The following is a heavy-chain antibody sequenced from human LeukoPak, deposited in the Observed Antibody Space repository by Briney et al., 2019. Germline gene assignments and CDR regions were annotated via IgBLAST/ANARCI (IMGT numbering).Heavy chain of an antibody. Sequence: GGSLRLSCAASGLTFSMSWVRQAPGKGLEWVSGISGSGGSTYHADSVKGRFTISRDNSKNTLYVQMNSLRAEDTAVYYCAKRGAEVGATVAPGDYWGQGTLVTVSS. D-gene: IGHD1-26*01. CDR3: AKRGAEVGATVAPGDY. CDR2: ISGSGGST. CDR1: GLTFS. V-gene: IGHV3-23*01. J-gene: IGHJ4*02.